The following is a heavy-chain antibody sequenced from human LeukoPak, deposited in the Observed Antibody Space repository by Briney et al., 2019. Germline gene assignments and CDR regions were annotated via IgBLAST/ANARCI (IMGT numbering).Heavy chain of an antibody. V-gene: IGHV1-46*01. J-gene: IGHJ4*02. CDR2: INPTGGST. CDR3: ARKGSSSCFDY. CDR1: GYTFTSYG. Sequence: ASMKVSCKASGYTFTSYGISWVRQAPGQGLEWMGIINPTGGSTSHAQKFQGRVTMTRDTSTSTVYMELSSLRSEDTAVYYCARKGSSSCFDYWGQGALVTVSS. D-gene: IGHD6-6*01.